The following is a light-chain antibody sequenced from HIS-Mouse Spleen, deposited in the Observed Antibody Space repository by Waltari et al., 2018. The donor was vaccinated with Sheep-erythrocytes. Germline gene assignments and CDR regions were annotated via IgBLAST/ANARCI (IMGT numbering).Light chain of an antibody. V-gene: IGLV3-1*01. J-gene: IGLJ2*01. CDR2: QDS. Sequence: SYELTQPPSVSVSPGQTASITCSGDKLGDKYACWYQQKPGQSPGLVIYQDSKRPSGIPARFSGSNSGNTATLNISGTQAMDEADYYCQAWDSSTAVFGGGTKLTVL. CDR3: QAWDSSTAV. CDR1: KLGDKY.